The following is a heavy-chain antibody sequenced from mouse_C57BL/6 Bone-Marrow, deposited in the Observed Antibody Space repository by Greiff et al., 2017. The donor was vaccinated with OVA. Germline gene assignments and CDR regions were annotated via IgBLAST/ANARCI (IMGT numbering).Heavy chain of an antibody. D-gene: IGHD2-1*01. V-gene: IGHV1-15*01. CDR1: GYTFTDYE. CDR3: TRGNYEAWFAY. CDR2: IDPETGGT. Sequence: VQLQQSGAELVRPGASVTLSCKASGYTFTDYEMHWVKQTPVHGLEWIGAIDPETGGTAYNQKFKGKAILTADKSSSTPYMELRSLTSEDSAVYYCTRGNYEAWFAYWGQGTLVTVSA. J-gene: IGHJ3*01.